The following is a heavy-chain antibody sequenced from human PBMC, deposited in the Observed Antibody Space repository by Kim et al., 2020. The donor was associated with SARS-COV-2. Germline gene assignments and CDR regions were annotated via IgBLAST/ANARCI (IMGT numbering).Heavy chain of an antibody. CDR2: GKT. CDR3: TRGGWDCDY. V-gene: IGHV3-49*02. D-gene: IGHD1-26*01. J-gene: IGHJ4*02. Sequence: GKTEYGGSVKGRFIISRDDSKSIAYLQMNSLKTEDTAVYYCTRGGWDCDYWGQGTLVTVSS.